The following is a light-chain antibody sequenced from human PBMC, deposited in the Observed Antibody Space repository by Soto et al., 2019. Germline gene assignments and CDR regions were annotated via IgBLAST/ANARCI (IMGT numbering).Light chain of an antibody. CDR2: GPS. CDR3: QQYGTSPET. V-gene: IGKV3-20*01. Sequence: DIVLTQSPGTLSLSPGEGVTLSCRASQNIRSNYVAWYQQKPGQAPRLLIYGPSTRATGIPDRISGGGSGTDFTLTISRLEPEDFAVYYCQQYGTSPETFGQGTKLEIK. CDR1: QNIRSNY. J-gene: IGKJ2*01.